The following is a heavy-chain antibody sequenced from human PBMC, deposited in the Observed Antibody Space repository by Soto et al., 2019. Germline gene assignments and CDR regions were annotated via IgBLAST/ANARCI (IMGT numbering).Heavy chain of an antibody. J-gene: IGHJ6*02. CDR3: ARASWPHRYDFWSGYPYYYYGMDV. CDR2: IYYSGST. V-gene: IGHV4-61*01. CDR1: GGSVSSGSYY. D-gene: IGHD3-3*01. Sequence: SETLSLTCTVSGGSVSSGSYYWSWIRQPPGKGLEWIGYIYYSGSTNYNPSLKSRVTISVDTSKNQFSLKLSSVTAADTAVYYCARASWPHRYDFWSGYPYYYYGMDVWGQGTTVTVSS.